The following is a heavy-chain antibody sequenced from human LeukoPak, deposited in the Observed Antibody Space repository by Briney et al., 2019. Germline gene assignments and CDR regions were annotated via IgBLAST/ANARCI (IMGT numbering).Heavy chain of an antibody. Sequence: SETLSLTCTVSGGSISSYYWSWIRQPPGKGLEWIGYIYYSGSTNYNPSLKSRVTIPVDTSKNQFSLKLSSVTAADTAVYYCARGVTMIVVGLDAFDIWGQGTMVTVSS. CDR3: ARGVTMIVVGLDAFDI. CDR1: GGSISSYY. V-gene: IGHV4-59*01. D-gene: IGHD3-22*01. CDR2: IYYSGST. J-gene: IGHJ3*02.